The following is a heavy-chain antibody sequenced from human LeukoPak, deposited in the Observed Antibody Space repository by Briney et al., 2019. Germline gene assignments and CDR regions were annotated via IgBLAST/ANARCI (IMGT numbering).Heavy chain of an antibody. D-gene: IGHD1-14*01. J-gene: IGHJ4*02. V-gene: IGHV3-33*01. CDR1: GFIFSTYG. CDR2: IWYDGSQK. CDR3: ATSSPRNYFDH. Sequence: GGSLRLSCAASGFIFSTYGLHWVRQSPGRGLEWVAVIWYDGSQKYYADSVKGRFTISRDDSKNTLYLQMDSLRAEDTAVYYCATSSPRNYFDHWGQGTLVTVSS.